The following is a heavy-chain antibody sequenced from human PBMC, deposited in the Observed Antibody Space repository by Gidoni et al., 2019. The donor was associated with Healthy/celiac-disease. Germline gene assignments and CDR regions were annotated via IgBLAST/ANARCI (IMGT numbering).Heavy chain of an antibody. D-gene: IGHD3-10*01. J-gene: IGHJ5*02. CDR3: ARGSNPYITMVRGSLNWFDP. V-gene: IGHV4-34*01. CDR1: GGSFGGYY. Sequence: QVQLQQWGAGLLKPSETLSLTCAVYGGSFGGYYWSWIRQPPGKGLEWIGEINHSGSTNYNPSLKSRVTISVDTSKNQFSLKLSSVTAADTAVYYCARGSNPYITMVRGSLNWFDPWGQGTLVTVSS. CDR2: INHSGST.